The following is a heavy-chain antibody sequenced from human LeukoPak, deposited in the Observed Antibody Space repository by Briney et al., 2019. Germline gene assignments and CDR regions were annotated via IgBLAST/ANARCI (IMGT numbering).Heavy chain of an antibody. CDR1: GFSFSYYS. CDR3: AGVHYYNSGSPSYGLDV. Sequence: GGSLRLSCAASGFSFSYYSMNWVRQAPGKGLEWVSSISSTSTYIYYADSVKGRFTISRDNAKNSLYLQMNSLRAEDTAVYYCAGVHYYNSGSPSYGLDVWGQGTTVTVSS. CDR2: ISSTSTYI. V-gene: IGHV3-21*01. J-gene: IGHJ6*02. D-gene: IGHD3-10*01.